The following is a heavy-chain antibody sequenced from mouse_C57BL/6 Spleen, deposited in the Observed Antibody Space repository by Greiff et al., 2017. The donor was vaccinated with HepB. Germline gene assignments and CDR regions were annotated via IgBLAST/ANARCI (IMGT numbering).Heavy chain of an antibody. J-gene: IGHJ2*01. D-gene: IGHD2-1*01. CDR3: ARTGIYGNYPYCFDY. CDR2: IYPGDGDT. CDR1: GYAFSSSW. Sequence: QVQLQQSGPELVKPGASVKISCKASGYAFSSSWMNWVKQRPGKGLEWIGRIYPGDGDTNYNGKFKGKATLTADKSSRTAYMQLSSLTSEDSAVYFCARTGIYGNYPYCFDYWGQGTTLTVSS. V-gene: IGHV1-82*01.